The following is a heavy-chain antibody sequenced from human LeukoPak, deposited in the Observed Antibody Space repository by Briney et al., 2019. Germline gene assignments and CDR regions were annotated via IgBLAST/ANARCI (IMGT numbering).Heavy chain of an antibody. CDR1: GFTFSRYA. J-gene: IGHJ6*02. CDR3: ARSFCTSASCSKGYYYYVMDV. V-gene: IGHV3-21*01. Sequence: PGGSLRLSCAASGFTFSRYAMNWVRQAPGKGLEWVSYISTGGDYKFYADSLKGRFTVSRDSAKNSLFLQMDSLRAEDTAVYYCARSFCTSASCSKGYYYYVMDVWGQGTTVTVSS. D-gene: IGHD2-2*01. CDR2: ISTGGDYK.